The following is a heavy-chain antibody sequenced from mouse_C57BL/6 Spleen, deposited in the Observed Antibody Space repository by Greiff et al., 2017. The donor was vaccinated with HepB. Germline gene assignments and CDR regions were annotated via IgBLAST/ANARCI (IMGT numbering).Heavy chain of an antibody. CDR2: IYPGDGDT. J-gene: IGHJ2*01. Sequence: QVQLQQSGAELVKPGASVKISCKASGYAFSSFWMNWVKQRPGKGLEWIGQIYPGDGDTNYNGKFKGKATLTADKSSSTAYMQLSSLTSEDSAVYVCAREDYYYGTEGYWGQGTTLTVSS. CDR1: GYAFSSFW. D-gene: IGHD1-1*01. CDR3: AREDYYYGTEGY. V-gene: IGHV1-80*01.